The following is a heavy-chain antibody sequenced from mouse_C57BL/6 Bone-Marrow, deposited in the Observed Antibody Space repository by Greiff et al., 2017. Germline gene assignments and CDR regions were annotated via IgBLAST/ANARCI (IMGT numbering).Heavy chain of an antibody. Sequence: EVKLMESGGGLVQSGRSLRLSCATSGFTFSDFYMEWVRQAPGKGLEWIAASRNKANDYTTEYSASVKGRFIVSRDTSQSILYLQMNAQRAENTAIYYGASDLYYAMDYWGQGTSVTVSS. CDR3: ASDLYYAMDY. CDR1: GFTFSDFY. CDR2: SRNKANDYTT. V-gene: IGHV7-1*01. J-gene: IGHJ4*01.